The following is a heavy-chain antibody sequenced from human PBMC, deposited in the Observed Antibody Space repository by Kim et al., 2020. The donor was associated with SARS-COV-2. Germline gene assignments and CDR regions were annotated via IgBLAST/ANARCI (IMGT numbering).Heavy chain of an antibody. CDR1: GFTFGNYG. CDR3: AGDLTF. CDR2: INASGTTK. J-gene: IGHJ4*02. D-gene: IGHD3-9*01. V-gene: IGHV3-74*01. Sequence: GGSLRLSCAASGFTFGNYGMHWVRQAPGKGLMWVSLINASGTTKTYADSVKGRFIISRDNAKKMLYLQMNSLRAENTAIYLCAGDLTFWGQGTLDTVSS.